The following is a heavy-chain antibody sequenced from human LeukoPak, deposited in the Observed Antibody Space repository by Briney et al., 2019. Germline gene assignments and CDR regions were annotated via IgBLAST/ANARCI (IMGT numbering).Heavy chain of an antibody. CDR2: IKEDGSEK. Sequence: GSLRLSCAASGFTFSYFWMSWVRQAPGKGLEWVANIKEDGSEKYYVDSVKGRFTISRDNAKNSLYLQMNSLRAEDTAVYYCAREYYYDSSGYGSFGYWGQGTLVTVSS. D-gene: IGHD3-22*01. V-gene: IGHV3-7*01. CDR1: GFTFSYFW. J-gene: IGHJ4*02. CDR3: AREYYYDSSGYGSFGY.